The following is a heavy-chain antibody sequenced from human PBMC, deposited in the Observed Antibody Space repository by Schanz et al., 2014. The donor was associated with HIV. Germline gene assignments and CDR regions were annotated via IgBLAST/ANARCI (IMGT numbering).Heavy chain of an antibody. Sequence: VHLLESGGGLVQPGGSLRLSCAASGFAFSNYAMSWVRQAPGKGLEWVAVTSYDGTKKHYADSVKGRFTISRDNSKNSLYLAIKSLRAEDTAVYYCAKDRNQYDSRYIGKGNYYYYYGMDVWGQGTTVTVSS. D-gene: IGHD3-22*01. CDR2: TSYDGTKK. CDR1: GFAFSNYA. CDR3: AKDRNQYDSRYIGKGNYYYYYGMDV. V-gene: IGHV3-30*18. J-gene: IGHJ6*02.